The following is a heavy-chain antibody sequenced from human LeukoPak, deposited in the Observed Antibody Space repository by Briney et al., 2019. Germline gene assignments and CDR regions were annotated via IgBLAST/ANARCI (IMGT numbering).Heavy chain of an antibody. Sequence: PGGSLTLSCAASGSTFSNYAMSWVRQAPGKGLEWVATFIRYPGITYYANFVKGRFTVSRDNSRNTVSLQIHSLRADDTAVYYCAKAGIGADGAGFLSEYWGRGTLVTVSS. CDR1: GSTFSNYA. V-gene: IGHV3-23*01. CDR2: FIRYPGIT. CDR3: AKAGIGADGAGFLSEY. J-gene: IGHJ4*01. D-gene: IGHD3-10*01.